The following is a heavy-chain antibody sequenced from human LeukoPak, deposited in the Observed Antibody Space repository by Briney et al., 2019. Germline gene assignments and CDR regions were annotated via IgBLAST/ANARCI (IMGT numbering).Heavy chain of an antibody. CDR2: INPSGGGT. J-gene: IGHJ4*02. CDR3: ARDRDFTNIFDC. V-gene: IGHV1-46*01. Sequence: ASVKVSCKASGYTFTNYYIHWVRQAPGQGLEWVGLINPSGGGTSYTRKFQDRVTMTRDTSTSTVYMELSSLTSEDTAVYYCARDRDFTNIFDCWGQGTLVSVSS. CDR1: GYTFTNYY. D-gene: IGHD1-1*01.